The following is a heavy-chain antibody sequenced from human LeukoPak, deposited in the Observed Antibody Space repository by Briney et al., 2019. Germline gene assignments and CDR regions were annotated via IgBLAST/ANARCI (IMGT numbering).Heavy chain of an antibody. CDR3: AREEDYGDYVVPLDY. CDR1: GYTFTGYY. Sequence: ASVKVSCKASGYTFTGYYMHWVRQAPGQGLEWMGWINPNSSGTNYAQKFQGRVTMTRDTSISTAYMELSRLRSDDTAVYYCAREEDYGDYVVPLDYWGQGTLVTVSS. J-gene: IGHJ4*02. V-gene: IGHV1-2*02. D-gene: IGHD4-17*01. CDR2: INPNSSGT.